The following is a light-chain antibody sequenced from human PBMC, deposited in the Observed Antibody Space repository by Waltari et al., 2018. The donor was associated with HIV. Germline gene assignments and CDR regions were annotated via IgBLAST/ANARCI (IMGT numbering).Light chain of an antibody. J-gene: IGLJ2*01. CDR2: NVS. Sequence: QSALTQSASVSGSQGQSITISSTGTSSDVGGYNYVSWYQQHPGKAPKLVIYNVSNRPSGVSNRFSGSKSGNTASLTISGLQAEDEAEYYCSSYTSSNTVIFGGGTRVTVL. V-gene: IGLV2-14*01. CDR1: SSDVGGYNY. CDR3: SSYTSSNTVI.